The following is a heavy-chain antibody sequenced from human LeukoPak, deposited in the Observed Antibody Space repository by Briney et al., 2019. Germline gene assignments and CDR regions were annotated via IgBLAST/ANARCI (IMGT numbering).Heavy chain of an antibody. Sequence: PSETLSLTCSVSGASINNYYGIWFRQPPGKELEWIGYIYYTGTTNYNPSLKSRLTISVDTSKNQFSLKLTSVTAADTAVYYCARYNTVNRGFTAADFWGQGTLVTVSS. CDR2: IYYTGTT. CDR1: GASINNYY. CDR3: ARYNTVNRGFTAADF. V-gene: IGHV4-59*01. J-gene: IGHJ4*02. D-gene: IGHD3-10*01.